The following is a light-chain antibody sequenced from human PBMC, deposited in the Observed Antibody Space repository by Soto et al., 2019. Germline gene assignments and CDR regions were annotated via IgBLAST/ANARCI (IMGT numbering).Light chain of an antibody. CDR1: QSLSSSY. CDR3: QQYGSSPRT. J-gene: IGKJ4*01. Sequence: EIVLTQSPGTLSLSPGERATLSCRASQSLSSSYLAWYQQKPGQAPRLLMYGASSRATGIPDRFSGSGSGTDFTLTISRLEPEDFAVYYCQQYGSSPRTFGGGTKVDIK. V-gene: IGKV3-20*01. CDR2: GAS.